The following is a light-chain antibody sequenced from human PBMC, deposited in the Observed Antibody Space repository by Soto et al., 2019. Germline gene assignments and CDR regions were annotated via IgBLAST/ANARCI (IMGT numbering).Light chain of an antibody. J-gene: IGKJ3*01. CDR2: GAS. CDR3: QQFGSSPGFT. V-gene: IGKV3-20*01. Sequence: VLTQSPGTLSLSPGERATFSCRASQNINSRYLAWYQQKPGQAPRLLIYGASSRATGIPDRFSGSGSGTDFTLTISRLEPEDFAVYYCQQFGSSPGFTFGPGTKVDIK. CDR1: QNINSRY.